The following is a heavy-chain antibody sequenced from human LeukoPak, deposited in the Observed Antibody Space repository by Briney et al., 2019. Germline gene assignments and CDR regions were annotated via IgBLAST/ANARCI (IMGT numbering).Heavy chain of an antibody. D-gene: IGHD5-12*01. CDR2: IYCGGST. V-gene: IGHV3-53*01. CDR1: GFTVSSNY. J-gene: IGHJ2*01. CDR3: ARLGDDGDGGYDYLWYFDR. Sequence: GGSLRLSCAASGFTVSSNYMRWVRPAPAKGLEWVSVIYCGGSTYYADSVKGRFTISRDNSKNTLYLQMNSLRAEDTAVYYCARLGDDGDGGYDYLWYFDRGGRGTLVSVSS.